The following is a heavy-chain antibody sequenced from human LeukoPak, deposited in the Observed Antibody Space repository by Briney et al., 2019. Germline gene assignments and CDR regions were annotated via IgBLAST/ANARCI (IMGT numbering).Heavy chain of an antibody. CDR1: GFTSTSHW. J-gene: IGHJ5*02. CDR3: ARDQLDP. Sequence: PGGSLRLSCVASGFTSTSHWMSWVRQAPGKGLEWVANINQDGTEKHYVDSVKGRFTISRDNAKNSQFLQMNSLRAKDTAVYCARDQLDPWGQGTLATVSS. V-gene: IGHV3-7*01. CDR2: INQDGTEK.